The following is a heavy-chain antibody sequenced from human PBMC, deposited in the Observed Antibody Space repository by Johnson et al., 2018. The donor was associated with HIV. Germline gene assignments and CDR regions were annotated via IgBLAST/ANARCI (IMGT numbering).Heavy chain of an antibody. D-gene: IGHD6-19*01. V-gene: IGHV3-11*04. CDR2: LGSGGNNI. CDR1: GFTFSDYY. CDR3: ARRASGWHAFDI. J-gene: IGHJ3*02. Sequence: QVQLVESGGGVVQPGRSLRLSCAASGFTFSDYYMTWIRQAPGKGLEWVSSLGSGGNNIYYADSVKGRFTISRDNSKSTLYLQMNSLRVEDTAVYFCARRASGWHAFDIWGQGTMVTVSS.